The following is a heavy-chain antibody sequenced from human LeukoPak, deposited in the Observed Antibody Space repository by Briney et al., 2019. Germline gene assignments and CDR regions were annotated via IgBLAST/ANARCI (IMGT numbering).Heavy chain of an antibody. D-gene: IGHD6-19*01. J-gene: IGHJ4*02. Sequence: GGSLRLSCAASGFTFSSYSMNWVRQAPGKGLEWISYISGSSSTIYYADSVKGRFTISRDNAKNSLYLQMNSLRAEDTAVYYCAKQGAGIRDWGQGTLVSVSS. CDR3: AKQGAGIRD. CDR1: GFTFSSYS. V-gene: IGHV3-48*01. CDR2: ISGSSSTI.